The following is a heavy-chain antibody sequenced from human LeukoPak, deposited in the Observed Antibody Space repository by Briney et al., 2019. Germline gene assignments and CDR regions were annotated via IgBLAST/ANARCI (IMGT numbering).Heavy chain of an antibody. J-gene: IGHJ4*02. CDR2: ISSSSSTI. CDR1: GFTFTTYG. V-gene: IGHV3-48*04. Sequence: GGSLRLSCAASGFTFTTYGMNWVRQAPGKGLEWVSYISSSSSTIYYADSVKGRFTISRDNAKNSLYLQMNSLRAEDTAVYYCARDPALRYFDWWGQGTLVTVSS. D-gene: IGHD3-9*01. CDR3: ARDPALRYFDW.